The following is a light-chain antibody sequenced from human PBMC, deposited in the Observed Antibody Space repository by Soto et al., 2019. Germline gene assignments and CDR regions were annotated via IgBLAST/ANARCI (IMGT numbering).Light chain of an antibody. V-gene: IGKV4-1*01. J-gene: IGKJ2*01. CDR2: WAS. CDR1: QSVLYSSNNKNY. CDR3: QQYESTPPT. Sequence: DIVMTQSPDSLAVSLGERATINCKSSQSVLYSSNNKNYLAWYQQRPGQPPKLLIYWASTRSSVVPERFSGSGSGTDFTLTITSLQAEDVAVYYCQQYESTPPTFGQGTKLEIK.